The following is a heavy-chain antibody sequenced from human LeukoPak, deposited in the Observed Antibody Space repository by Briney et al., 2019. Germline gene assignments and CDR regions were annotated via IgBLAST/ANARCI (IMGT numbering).Heavy chain of an antibody. CDR1: GGSISSYY. D-gene: IGHD4-11*01. CDR3: ARHTNINYGLDWFDP. J-gene: IGHJ5*02. V-gene: IGHV4-59*08. Sequence: PSETLSLTCTVSGGSISSYYWSWIRQPPGKGLEWIGYIYYSGSTKYNPSLKSRVTISVDTSKNQFSLKLSSVTAADTAVYYCARHTNINYGLDWFDPWGQGTLVTVSS. CDR2: IYYSGST.